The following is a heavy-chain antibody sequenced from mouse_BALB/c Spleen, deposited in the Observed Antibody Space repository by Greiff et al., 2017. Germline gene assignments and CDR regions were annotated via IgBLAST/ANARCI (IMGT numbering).Heavy chain of an antibody. Sequence: QVQLQQSGAELMKPGASVKISCKATGYTFSSYWIEWVKQRPGHGLEWIGEILPGSGSTNYNEKFKGKATFTADTSSNTAYMQLSSLTSEDSAVYYCARQGRSSYGFAYWGQGTLVTVSA. CDR3: ARQGRSSYGFAY. CDR1: GYTFSSYW. D-gene: IGHD1-1*01. J-gene: IGHJ3*01. V-gene: IGHV1-9*01. CDR2: ILPGSGST.